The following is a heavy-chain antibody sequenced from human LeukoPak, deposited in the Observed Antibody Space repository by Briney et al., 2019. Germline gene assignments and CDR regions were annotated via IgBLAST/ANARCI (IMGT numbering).Heavy chain of an antibody. CDR3: AELGINMIGGV. CDR1: GFTFSSYG. V-gene: IGHV3-23*01. J-gene: IGHJ6*04. Sequence: GGSLRLSCAASGFTFSSYGMSWVRQAPGRGLEWVSSISGGSVSTYYADSVKGRFTISRDNAENSLYLQMNSLKAEDTAVYYCAELGINMIGGVWGKGTTVTVSS. D-gene: IGHD3-10*02. CDR2: ISGGSVST.